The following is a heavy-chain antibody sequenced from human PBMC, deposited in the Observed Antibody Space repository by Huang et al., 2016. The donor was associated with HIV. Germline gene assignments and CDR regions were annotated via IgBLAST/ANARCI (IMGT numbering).Heavy chain of an antibody. CDR1: GYIFTKYG. D-gene: IGHD1-1*01. J-gene: IGHJ5*01. V-gene: IGHV1-18*01. CDR3: ARDHWYPLQNWFDL. Sequence: QVELVQSGAEVKRPGDSVRVSCKAAGYIFTKYGINWVRQAPGQGLEWMGWISAYNGNTNYAEKFQGRVTLTRDTSATTAYMELRDVTSADTAVYYCARDHWYPLQNWFDLWGQGTLVTVSS. CDR2: ISAYNGNT.